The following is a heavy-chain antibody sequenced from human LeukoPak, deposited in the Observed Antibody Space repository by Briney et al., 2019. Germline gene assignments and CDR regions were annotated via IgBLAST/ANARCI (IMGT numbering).Heavy chain of an antibody. D-gene: IGHD2-21*01. CDR1: GGTFSSYA. Sequence: SVKVSCKASGGTFSSYAISWVRQAPGQGLEWMGGIIPIFGTANYAQKFRGRVTITADESTSTAYMELSSLRSEDTAVYYCATGIEGWYYYYMDVWGKGTTVTVSS. CDR3: ATGIEGWYYYYMDV. J-gene: IGHJ6*03. V-gene: IGHV1-69*01. CDR2: IIPIFGTA.